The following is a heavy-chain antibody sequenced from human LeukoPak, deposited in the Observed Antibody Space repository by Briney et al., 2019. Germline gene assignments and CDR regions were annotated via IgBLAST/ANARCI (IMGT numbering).Heavy chain of an antibody. J-gene: IGHJ4*02. Sequence: SGGSLRLSCAASGFTFSSYSMNWVRQAPGKGLEWVSSISSSSSYIYYADSVKGRFTISRDNAKKSVSVQMNTLRAEDTAVYYCARGDCSGGSCYLSLTTIDYWGQGTLVTVSS. CDR1: GFTFSSYS. V-gene: IGHV3-21*01. CDR3: ARGDCSGGSCYLSLTTIDY. CDR2: ISSSSSYI. D-gene: IGHD2-15*01.